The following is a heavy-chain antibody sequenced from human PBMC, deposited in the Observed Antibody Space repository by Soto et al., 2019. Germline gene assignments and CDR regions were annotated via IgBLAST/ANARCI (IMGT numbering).Heavy chain of an antibody. CDR2: INAGNGNT. V-gene: IGHV1-3*01. CDR3: ARDPGVVVTAYYFDY. J-gene: IGHJ4*02. Sequence: ASVKVCCKASGYTFTSCAMHWVRQAPGQRLEWMGWINAGNGNTKYSQKFQGRVTITRDTSASTAYMELSSLRSEDTAVYYCARDPGVVVTAYYFDYWGQGTLVTVSS. CDR1: GYTFTSCA. D-gene: IGHD2-21*02.